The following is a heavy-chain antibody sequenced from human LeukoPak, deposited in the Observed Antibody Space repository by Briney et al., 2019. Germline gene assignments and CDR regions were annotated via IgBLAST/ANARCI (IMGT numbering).Heavy chain of an antibody. CDR1: GYSFTSYW. Sequence: GEPLKISCKGSGYSFTSYWIGWVRQMPGKGLEWMGIIYPGDSDTRYSPSFQGQVTISADKSISTAYLQWSSLKASDTAMYYCARRYCSGGSCYNYMDVWGKGTTVTVSS. CDR3: ARRYCSGGSCYNYMDV. D-gene: IGHD2-15*01. J-gene: IGHJ6*03. CDR2: IYPGDSDT. V-gene: IGHV5-51*01.